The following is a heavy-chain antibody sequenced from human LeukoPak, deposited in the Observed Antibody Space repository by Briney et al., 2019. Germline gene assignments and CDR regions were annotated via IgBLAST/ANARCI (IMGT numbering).Heavy chain of an antibody. V-gene: IGHV4-4*08. CDR2: IASGTT. CDR1: ADTSSTYY. CDR3: ARDKAHSYGYYFDP. J-gene: IGHJ4*02. D-gene: IGHD3-10*01. Sequence: SETLSLTSTVSADTSSTYYWNWIRQTPGQGREWVVHIASGTTDYNPSLKSRAIISVDTSKNQISLRLTSVTAADTAVYYCARDKAHSYGYYFDPWGPGTQVLVSS.